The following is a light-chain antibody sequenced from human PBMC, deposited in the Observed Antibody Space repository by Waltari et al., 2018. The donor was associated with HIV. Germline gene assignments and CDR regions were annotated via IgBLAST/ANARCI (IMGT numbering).Light chain of an antibody. CDR3: QQYKGYPLT. CDR1: HDISNY. V-gene: IGKV1-16*02. J-gene: IGKJ5*01. CDR2: AAS. Sequence: DLQITQSPSSLSASAGDRVTITCRASHDISNYLAWFQQRPGEAPKSRIYAASTVQSGVPSKFRGSGSETYFTLTSNSLQSEDSATYYCQQYKGYPLTFGQGTRLEIK.